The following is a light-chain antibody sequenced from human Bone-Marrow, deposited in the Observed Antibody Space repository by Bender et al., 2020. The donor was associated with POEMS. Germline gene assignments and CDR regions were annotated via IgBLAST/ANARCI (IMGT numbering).Light chain of an antibody. CDR2: DDV. Sequence: SYVLTQPPSVSVAPGKTATITCGGNNIASKSVQWYQQKAGQAPVVVVYDDVARPSGTPERISGSSSGNIATLTISGTQAMDEADYYCQAWDSNTARVFGGGTKLTVL. J-gene: IGLJ3*02. CDR1: NIASKS. V-gene: IGLV3-21*03. CDR3: QAWDSNTARV.